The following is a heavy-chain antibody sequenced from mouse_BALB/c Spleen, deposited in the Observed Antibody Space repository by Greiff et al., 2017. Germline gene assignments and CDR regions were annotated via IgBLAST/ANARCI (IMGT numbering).Heavy chain of an antibody. CDR1: GCTFTDYA. J-gene: IGHJ1*01. V-gene: IGHV1S137*01. D-gene: IGHD3-3*01. Sequence: QVQLQQSGAELVRPGVSVKISCKGSGCTFTDYAMHWVKQSHAKSLEWIGVISTYYGDASYNQKFKGKATMTVDKSSSTAYMELARLTSEDSAIYYCARRAGKDWYFDVWGAGTTVTVSS. CDR3: ARRAGKDWYFDV. CDR2: ISTYYGDA.